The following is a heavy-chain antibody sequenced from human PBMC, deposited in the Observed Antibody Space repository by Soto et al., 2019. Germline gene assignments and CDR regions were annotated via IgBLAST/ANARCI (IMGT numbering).Heavy chain of an antibody. D-gene: IGHD6-13*01. Sequence: ASVRVSCKXSGYTFTSYGISWVRQAPGQGLEWMGWISAYNGNTNYAQKLQGRVTMTTDTSTSTAYMELRSLRSDDTAVYYCARDGSPGIAAAGIWGQGSLVSVSS. J-gene: IGHJ4*02. V-gene: IGHV1-18*04. CDR1: GYTFTSYG. CDR3: ARDGSPGIAAAGI. CDR2: ISAYNGNT.